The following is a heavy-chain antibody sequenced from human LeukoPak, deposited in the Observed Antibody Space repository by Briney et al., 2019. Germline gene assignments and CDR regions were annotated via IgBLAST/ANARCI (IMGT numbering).Heavy chain of an antibody. CDR2: IYTSGST. V-gene: IGHV4-61*02. CDR1: GGSIRSGNYY. J-gene: IGHJ5*02. D-gene: IGHD6-13*01. CDR3: AREGISSSPHNWFDP. Sequence: PSETLSLTCTVSGGSIRSGNYYWSWIRQPAGKGLEWIGRIYTSGSTNYNPSLKSRVTISVDTSKNQFSLKLSSVTAADTAVYYCAREGISSSPHNWFDPWGQGTLVTVSS.